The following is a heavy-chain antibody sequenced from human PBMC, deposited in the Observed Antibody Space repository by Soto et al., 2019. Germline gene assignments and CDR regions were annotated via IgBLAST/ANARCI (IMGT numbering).Heavy chain of an antibody. CDR2: IKSKTDGGTT. V-gene: IGHV3-15*01. D-gene: IGHD6-13*01. Sequence: EVQLVESGGGLVKPGGSLRLSCAASGFTFSNAWMSWVRQAPGKGLEWVGRIKSKTDGGTTDYAAPVKGRFTISRDDSKNTLYRQMNSLKTEDTAVYYCTTEQDSIAAAGYAAYWGQGTLVTVSS. CDR3: TTEQDSIAAAGYAAY. J-gene: IGHJ4*02. CDR1: GFTFSNAW.